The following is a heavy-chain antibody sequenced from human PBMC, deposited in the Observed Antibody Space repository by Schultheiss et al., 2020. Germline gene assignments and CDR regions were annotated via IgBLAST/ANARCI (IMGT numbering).Heavy chain of an antibody. V-gene: IGHV4-59*10. CDR2: IYTSGST. CDR3: ARGHRRYSYGY. J-gene: IGHJ4*02. D-gene: IGHD5-18*01. CDR1: GGSFSGYY. Sequence: SETLSLTCAVYGGSFSGYYWSWIRQPPGKGLEWIGRIYTSGSTNYNPSLKSRVTMSVDTSKNQFSLKLSSVTAADTAVYYCARGHRRYSYGYWGQGTLVTVSS.